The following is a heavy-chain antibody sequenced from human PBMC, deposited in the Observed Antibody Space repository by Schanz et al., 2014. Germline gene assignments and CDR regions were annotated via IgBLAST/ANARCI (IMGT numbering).Heavy chain of an antibody. V-gene: IGHV3-48*01. CDR1: GITFSSHS. CDR3: ARIGGSVFDY. J-gene: IGHJ4*02. Sequence: EVHLVESGGGLVQPGGSLRLSCEASGITFSSHSFNWVRQAPGKGLEWISYITYKGGTIYSADSVKGRCTISRDNAKNALYLQMNSRRAEDTAVYYCARIGGSVFDYWAQGTLVTVSS. CDR2: ITYKGGTI. D-gene: IGHD3-10*01.